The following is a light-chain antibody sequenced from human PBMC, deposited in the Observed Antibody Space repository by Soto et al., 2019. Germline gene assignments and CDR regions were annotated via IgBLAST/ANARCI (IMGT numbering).Light chain of an antibody. V-gene: IGKV1-5*01. CDR1: QTVTSC. CDR3: QQYKSYPWT. J-gene: IGKJ1*01. Sequence: IPMTQSPATLSASVGDSVPITCRASQTVTSCLAWCHQKPGRAPSLLIYDASTLGSGVPSRFRGSRSGTELTITISSLKPDDFATYYCQQYKSYPWTFGQGTKGDNK. CDR2: DAS.